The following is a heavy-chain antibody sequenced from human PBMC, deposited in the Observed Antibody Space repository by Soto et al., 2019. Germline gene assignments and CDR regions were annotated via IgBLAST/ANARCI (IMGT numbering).Heavy chain of an antibody. Sequence: GESLKISCKGSGYSFTSYWIGWVRQMPGKGQEWMGIIYPGDSDTRYSPSFQGQVTISADKSISTAYLQWSSLKASDTAMYYCATTKYSGYDWDYYGMDVWGQGTTVTVSS. V-gene: IGHV5-51*01. D-gene: IGHD5-12*01. J-gene: IGHJ6*02. CDR3: ATTKYSGYDWDYYGMDV. CDR2: IYPGDSDT. CDR1: GYSFTSYW.